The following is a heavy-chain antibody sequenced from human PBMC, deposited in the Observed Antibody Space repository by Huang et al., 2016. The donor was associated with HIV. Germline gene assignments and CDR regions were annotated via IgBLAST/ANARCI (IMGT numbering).Heavy chain of an antibody. CDR3: VHRLVYGKWYVDY. V-gene: IGHV2-5*02. J-gene: IGHJ4*02. CDR1: GFSLTSSGVA. D-gene: IGHD2-8*01. CDR2: IYWDNEE. Sequence: QITLKESGPTLVKPTQTLTLTCTFSGFSLTSSGVAVGWIRQPPGKALEWLALIYWDNEERFRRSMNTRLTITKDTPKDEVVRTMTNMEPVDTATYNWVHRLVYGKWYVDYWGQGVLVTVSS.